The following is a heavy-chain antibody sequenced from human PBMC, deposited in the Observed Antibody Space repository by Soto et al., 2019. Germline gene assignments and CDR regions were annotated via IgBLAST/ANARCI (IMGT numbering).Heavy chain of an antibody. D-gene: IGHD4-17*01. CDR3: ARIGLTTALL. Sequence: SETLSLTCTVSGGSISSSSYYWGWIRQPPGKGLEWIGYIYYSGSTYYNPPLRSRVTISIDTSKNHFFLNLSSVTAADTAVYYCARIGLTTALLWGQGTLVTVSS. CDR1: GGSISSSSYY. CDR2: IYYSGST. V-gene: IGHV4-30-4*08. J-gene: IGHJ4*02.